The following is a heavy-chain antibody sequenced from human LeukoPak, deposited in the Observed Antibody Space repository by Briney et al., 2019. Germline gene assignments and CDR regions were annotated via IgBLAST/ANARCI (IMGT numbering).Heavy chain of an antibody. CDR2: INHNGNVN. CDR3: AREMWQWRY. J-gene: IGHJ4*02. D-gene: IGHD6-19*01. Sequence: GGSLRLSCAASGFTFSSYWMNWARQAPGKGLEWVASINHNGNVNYYVDSVKGRFTISRDNAKNSLYLQMNSLRAEDTAVYYCAREMWQWRYWGQGTLVTVSS. CDR1: GFTFSSYW. V-gene: IGHV3-7*03.